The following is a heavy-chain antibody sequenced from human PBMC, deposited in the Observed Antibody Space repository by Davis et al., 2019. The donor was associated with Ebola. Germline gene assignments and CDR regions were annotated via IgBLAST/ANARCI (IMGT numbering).Heavy chain of an antibody. CDR1: GFTFRSYW. CDR2: IKKVGSEK. Sequence: PGGSLRLSCAASGFTFRSYWMTWVRQAPGEGLEWVANIKKVGSEKYYVDSVKGRFTISRDNAKNSLYLQMNSLRADDTAIYYCARDLADDYGDYGLKYWGQGTRVTVAS. V-gene: IGHV3-7*01. J-gene: IGHJ4*02. CDR3: ARDLADDYGDYGLKY. D-gene: IGHD4-17*01.